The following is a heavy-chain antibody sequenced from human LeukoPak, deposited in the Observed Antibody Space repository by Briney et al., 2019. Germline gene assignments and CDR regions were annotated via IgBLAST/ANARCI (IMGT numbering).Heavy chain of an antibody. J-gene: IGHJ5*02. CDR2: INPSGGST. Sequence: ASVKVSCKASGYTFTSYYMHWVRQAPGQGLEWMGIINPSGGSTSYAQKFQGRVTMTRDMSTSTVYMELSSLRSEDTAVYYCAREQWELRSWYDPWGQGTLVTVSS. CDR3: AREQWELRSWYDP. V-gene: IGHV1-46*01. D-gene: IGHD1-26*01. CDR1: GYTFTSYY.